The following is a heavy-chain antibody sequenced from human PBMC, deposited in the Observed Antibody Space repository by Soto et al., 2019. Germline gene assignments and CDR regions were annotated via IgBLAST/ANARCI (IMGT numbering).Heavy chain of an antibody. CDR3: TRSAISPYGGLIGPFDY. CDR1: GYTFTAYA. Sequence: QVQLAQSGAEKRKPGASVKVSCEATGYTFTAYAMHWVRQAPGQRLEWMGWINPANGNTKYSQKFQGRLTITSDTSANTVYMELNSLTSEDTAMYYCTRSAISPYGGLIGPFDYWGQGNLVTVSS. V-gene: IGHV1-3*05. CDR2: INPANGNT. D-gene: IGHD3-16*02. J-gene: IGHJ4*02.